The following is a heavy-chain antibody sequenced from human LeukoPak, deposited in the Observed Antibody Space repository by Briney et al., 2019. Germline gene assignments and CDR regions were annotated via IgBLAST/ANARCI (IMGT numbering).Heavy chain of an antibody. CDR3: AKTIAGTRYYFDY. CDR2: ISGSGVNT. J-gene: IGHJ4*02. D-gene: IGHD1-20*01. Sequence: GGTLRLSCAASGLTFNSYGLSWVRQAPGKGLEWVSAISGSGVNTYYADSVMGRFTISRDNSKNTLYLQMNSLRAEDTAVYYCAKTIAGTRYYFDYWGQGTLVTVSS. V-gene: IGHV3-23*01. CDR1: GLTFNSYG.